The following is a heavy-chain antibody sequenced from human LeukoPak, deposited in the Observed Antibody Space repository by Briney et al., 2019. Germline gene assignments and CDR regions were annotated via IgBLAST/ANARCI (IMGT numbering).Heavy chain of an antibody. CDR1: GASVSRGTFY. D-gene: IGHD6-19*01. CDR2: IYTTGST. J-gene: IGHJ6*03. CDR3: AREAGIAVSGAFYYYMDV. Sequence: SQTLSLTCTVSGASVSRGTFYWSWIRPPAGKGLEWIGRIYTTGSTNYNPSLSNRIAISVDTSNNHFSLKLSSVTAADTAVYFCAREAGIAVSGAFYYYMDVWGEGTTVTVSS. V-gene: IGHV4-61*02.